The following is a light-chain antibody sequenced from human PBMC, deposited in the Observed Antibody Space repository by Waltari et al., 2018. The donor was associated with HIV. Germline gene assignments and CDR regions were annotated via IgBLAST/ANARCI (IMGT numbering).Light chain of an antibody. CDR2: ATA. CDR1: NSNLGAGYD. Sequence: QSVLMQPPSVSGAPGQRVTMSCAGTNSNLGAGYDLHWYQQLPGTAPKFLIYATANRPSGVPDRCAGSKSGTSASLAITGRQAEDEADYYCQSFDTSRGVVFGGGTKVTVL. J-gene: IGLJ2*01. V-gene: IGLV1-40*01. CDR3: QSFDTSRGVV.